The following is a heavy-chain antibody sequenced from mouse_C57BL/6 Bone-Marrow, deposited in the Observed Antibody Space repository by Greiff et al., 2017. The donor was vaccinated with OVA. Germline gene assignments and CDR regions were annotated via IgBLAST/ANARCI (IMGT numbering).Heavy chain of an antibody. CDR3: ARGDGYDLYYFDY. CDR1: GYTFTSYW. D-gene: IGHD2-2*01. Sequence: QVQLQQPGAELVRPGSSVKLSCKASGYTFTSYWMDWVKQRPGQGLEWIGNLYPSDSEPPYHQKFTDTATLTVDKSSSTAYMQLSSLTSEDSAVYDCARGDGYDLYYFDYWGQGTTLTVSS. V-gene: IGHV1-61*01. J-gene: IGHJ2*01. CDR2: LYPSDSEP.